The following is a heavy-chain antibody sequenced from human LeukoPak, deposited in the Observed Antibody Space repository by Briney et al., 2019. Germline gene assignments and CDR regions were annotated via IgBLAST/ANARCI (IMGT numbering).Heavy chain of an antibody. CDR1: GFTFGSYG. V-gene: IGHV3-30*18. CDR2: ISNDESNK. D-gene: IGHD1-26*01. Sequence: AGGSLRLSCAASGFTFGSYGMHWVRQAPGKGLEWVAVISNDESNKYYADSVKGRFTISRNNSKNTLYLQMSSLRPEDTAFYYCAKDTGPDRALELFDIWGQGTMVTVSS. J-gene: IGHJ3*02. CDR3: AKDTGPDRALELFDI.